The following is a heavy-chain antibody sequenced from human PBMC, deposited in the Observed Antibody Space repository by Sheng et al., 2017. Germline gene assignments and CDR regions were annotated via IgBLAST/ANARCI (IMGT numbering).Heavy chain of an antibody. Sequence: QVQLQESGPGLVKPSETLSLICSVSGDSISSYYWSWIRQPPGKGLEWIGYINYSGSTSYSPSLKNRVTISVDTSKNQFSLKLSSVTAADTAVYYCARSPGGWFDTWGQGSLGHRSPQ. CDR1: GDSISSYY. CDR3: ARSPGGWFDT. CDR2: INYSGST. J-gene: IGHJ5*02. V-gene: IGHV4-59*01.